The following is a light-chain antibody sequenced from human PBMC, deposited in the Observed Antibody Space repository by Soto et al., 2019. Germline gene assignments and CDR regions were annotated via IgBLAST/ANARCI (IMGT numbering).Light chain of an antibody. CDR1: SGDIGSYNR. CDR3: SSYTNVNTRACL. Sequence: QSVLTQPASVSGSPGQSITISCTGTSGDIGSYNRVSWYQQHPGKAPKLIIYEVTDRPSGVSNRFSGSKSGNTASLTISGLQAEDEAEYYCSSYTNVNTRACLFRTGTKVTVL. J-gene: IGLJ1*01. V-gene: IGLV2-14*01. CDR2: EVT.